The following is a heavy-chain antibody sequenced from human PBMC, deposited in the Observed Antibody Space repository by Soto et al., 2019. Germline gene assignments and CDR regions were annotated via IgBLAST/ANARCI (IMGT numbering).Heavy chain of an antibody. CDR2: MNPNSGNT. CDR1: GYTSTIYE. V-gene: IGHV1-8*01. D-gene: IGHD3-22*01. CDR3: ARKATGPYYYDSSGYYDYFDP. J-gene: IGHJ5*02. Sequence: ASVKVSCKASGYTSTIYEINGVRQSTLQGRDWMGWMNPNSGNTDYAQKFQGRVTMTRSTSITTAYMELSSLTSEDTAVYYCARKATGPYYYDSSGYYDYFDPWGQGTLVTVSS.